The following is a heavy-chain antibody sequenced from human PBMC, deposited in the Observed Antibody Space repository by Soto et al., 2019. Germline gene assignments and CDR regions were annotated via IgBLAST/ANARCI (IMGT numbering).Heavy chain of an antibody. CDR1: GFTFSSYW. CDR2: TNSDGSDT. J-gene: IGHJ4*02. CDR3: ARDRGWSLFDY. Sequence: EVQLVESGGGLVQPGGSLSLACEASGFTFSSYWMYWVRQAPGKGLVWVSRTNSDGSDTSYADSVKGRFTISRDNAKNTLYLQMNSLRAEDTAVYYCARDRGWSLFDYWGQGTLVTVSS. D-gene: IGHD6-19*01. V-gene: IGHV3-74*01.